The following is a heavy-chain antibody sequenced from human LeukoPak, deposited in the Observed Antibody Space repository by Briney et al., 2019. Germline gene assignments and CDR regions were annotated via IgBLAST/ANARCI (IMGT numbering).Heavy chain of an antibody. Sequence: SETLSLTCTVSGGSISSYYWSWIRQPPGKGLEWVGYIYYSGSTNYNPSLKSRVTISVDTSKNQFSLKLSTVTAADTAVYYCARGSRYSSSWSSSYYYYGMDVWGQGTTVTVSS. CDR1: GGSISSYY. V-gene: IGHV4-59*12. J-gene: IGHJ6*02. CDR2: IYYSGST. D-gene: IGHD6-13*01. CDR3: ARGSRYSSSWSSSYYYYGMDV.